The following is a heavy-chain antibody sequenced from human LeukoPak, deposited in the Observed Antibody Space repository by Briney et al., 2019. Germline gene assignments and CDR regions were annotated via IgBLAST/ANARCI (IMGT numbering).Heavy chain of an antibody. CDR3: AREPNYSSCFDY. CDR1: GFTFSIYD. CDR2: IDTAGGT. Sequence: GGSLRLSCAASGFTFSIYDMHWVRQVTGKGLEWVSGIDTAGGTYYPDSVKGRFTMSRENAKNSLHLQMNSLRAGDTAVYYCAREPNYSSCFDYWGQGTLVTVSS. J-gene: IGHJ4*02. D-gene: IGHD6-6*01. V-gene: IGHV3-13*01.